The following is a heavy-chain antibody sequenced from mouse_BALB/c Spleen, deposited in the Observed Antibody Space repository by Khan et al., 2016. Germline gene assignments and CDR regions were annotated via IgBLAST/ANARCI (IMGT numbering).Heavy chain of an antibody. Sequence: EVQLQESGPGLVKPSQSLSLTCSVTGYSITSGYYWNWIRQFPGNKLEWMGYISYDGSNNYNPSLKNRISITRDTSKNQFFLKLNSVTTEDTATYYCAITTVVADYWGQGTPLTFSS. CDR2: ISYDGSN. CDR1: GYSITSGYY. J-gene: IGHJ2*01. D-gene: IGHD1-1*01. CDR3: AITTVVADY. V-gene: IGHV3-6*02.